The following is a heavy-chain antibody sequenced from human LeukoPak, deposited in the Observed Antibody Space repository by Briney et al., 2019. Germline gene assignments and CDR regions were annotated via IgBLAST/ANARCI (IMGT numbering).Heavy chain of an antibody. V-gene: IGHV3-23*01. CDR2: ISGSGGST. CDR1: GFTFSSYA. D-gene: IGHD2-2*01. J-gene: IGHJ3*02. Sequence: PGGSLRLSCAASGFTFSSYAMSWVRQAPGKGLEWVSAISGSGGSTYYADSVKGRFTISRDNSKNTLYLQMSSLRAEDTAAYYCAKDLCSSTSCYVATGAFDIWSQGTMVTVSS. CDR3: AKDLCSSTSCYVATGAFDI.